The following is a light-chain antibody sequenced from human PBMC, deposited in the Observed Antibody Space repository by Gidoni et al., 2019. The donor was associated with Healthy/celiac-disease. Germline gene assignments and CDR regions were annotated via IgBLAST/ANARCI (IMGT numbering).Light chain of an antibody. CDR2: DAS. CDR1: QGISSA. V-gene: IGKV1-13*02. Sequence: GDRVTITCRSSQGISSALAWYQQKPGKAPKLLIYDASSLESGVPSRFSGSGSGTDFTLTISSLQPEDFATYYCQQFNSYPLTFXGXTKVEIK. J-gene: IGKJ4*01. CDR3: QQFNSYPLT.